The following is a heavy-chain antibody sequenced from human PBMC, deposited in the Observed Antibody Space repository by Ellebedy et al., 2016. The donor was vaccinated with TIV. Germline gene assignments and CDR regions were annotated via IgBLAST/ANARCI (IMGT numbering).Heavy chain of an antibody. CDR1: GFPFTNYY. J-gene: IGHJ4*02. V-gene: IGHV1-46*01. D-gene: IGHD2-8*01. CDR3: ARQMFAYDTNGHDY. CDR2: INPSGDKT. Sequence: AASVKVSCKASGFPFTNYYIHWVRQAPGQGLEWMGVINPSGDKTNYAQRFQGRVTMTRDTSASTVYMEVNSLRSDDTAVFYCARQMFAYDTNGHDYWGQGTLVTVSS.